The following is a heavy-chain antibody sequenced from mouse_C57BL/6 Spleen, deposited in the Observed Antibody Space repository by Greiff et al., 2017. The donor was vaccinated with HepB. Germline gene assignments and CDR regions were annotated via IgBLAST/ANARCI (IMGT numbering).Heavy chain of an antibody. V-gene: IGHV1-81*01. CDR2: IYPRSGNT. Sequence: VKLVESGAELARPGASVKLSCKASGYTFTSYGISWVKQRTGQGLEWIGEIYPRSGNTYYNEKFKGKATLTADKSSSTAYMELRSLTSEDSAVYFCARWMNSNFDYWGQGTTLTVSS. CDR3: ARWMNSNFDY. J-gene: IGHJ2*01. D-gene: IGHD2-5*01. CDR1: GYTFTSYG.